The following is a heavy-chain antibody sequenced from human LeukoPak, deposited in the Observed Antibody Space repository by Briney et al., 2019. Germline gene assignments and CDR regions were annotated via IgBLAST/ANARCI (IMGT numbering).Heavy chain of an antibody. V-gene: IGHV4-34*01. D-gene: IGHD4-23*01. CDR2: IDHSGST. J-gene: IGHJ5*02. Sequence: SETLSLTCAVYGGSFSGYYWSWIRQPPGKGLEWIGEIDHSGSTNYNPSLKSRVTISVDTSKNQFSLKLSSVTAADTAVYYCARDRGSTVVTPSWFDPWGQGTLVTVSS. CDR1: GGSFSGYY. CDR3: ARDRGSTVVTPSWFDP.